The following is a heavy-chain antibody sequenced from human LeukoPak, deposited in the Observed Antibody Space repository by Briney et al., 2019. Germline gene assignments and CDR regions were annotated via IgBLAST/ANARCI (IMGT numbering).Heavy chain of an antibody. V-gene: IGHV1-69*13. J-gene: IGHJ6*02. CDR1: GGTFSSHA. Sequence: ASVKVSCKASGGTFSSHAISWVRQAPGQGLEWMGGIIPIFGTANYAQKFQGRVTITADESTSTAYMELSSLRSEDTAVYYCARDIVVVPAAHYYYYGMDVWGQGTTVTVSS. CDR3: ARDIVVVPAAHYYYYGMDV. D-gene: IGHD2-2*01. CDR2: IIPIFGTA.